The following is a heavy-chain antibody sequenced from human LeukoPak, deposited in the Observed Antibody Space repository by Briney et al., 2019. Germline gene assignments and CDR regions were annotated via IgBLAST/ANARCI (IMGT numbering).Heavy chain of an antibody. CDR2: IHPSGEI. CDR1: GGSISSSNW. D-gene: IGHD6-13*01. J-gene: IGHJ4*02. V-gene: IGHV4-4*02. CDR3: ARGKQQLVPPFDY. Sequence: SETLSLTCGVSGGSISSSNWWSWVRQPPGKGLEWIGEIHPSGEINYNPSLKSRVTISLDKSKNQFSLKMTSVTAADTAIYYCARGKQQLVPPFDYWGQGTLVTVSS.